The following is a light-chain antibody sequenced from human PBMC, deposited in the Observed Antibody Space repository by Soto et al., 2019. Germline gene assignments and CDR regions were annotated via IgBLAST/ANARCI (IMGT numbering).Light chain of an antibody. CDR3: QQYNTSWT. J-gene: IGKJ1*01. CDR1: QTISSW. Sequence: DIQMTQSPSTLSASVGDRVTITCRASQTISSWLAWYQQKPGKPPKLLIFDASTLQRGVPSRFSGSGYGTEFTLTISSLQPDDFATSYCQQYNTSWTFSKGPKVDI. V-gene: IGKV1-5*01. CDR2: DAS.